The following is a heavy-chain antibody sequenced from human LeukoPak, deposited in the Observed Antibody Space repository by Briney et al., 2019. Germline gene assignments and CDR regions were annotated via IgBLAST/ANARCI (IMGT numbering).Heavy chain of an antibody. CDR3: ARASGSQGGHGY. CDR1: GYTFTNYD. Sequence: GASVKVSCKASGYTFTNYDINWVRQATGQGLEWMGWMNPNSGNTGYAQKFQGRVTITRNTSISTAYMELSSLRSEDTAVYYCARASGSQGGHGYWGQGTLVTVSS. D-gene: IGHD1-26*01. V-gene: IGHV1-8*03. J-gene: IGHJ4*02. CDR2: MNPNSGNT.